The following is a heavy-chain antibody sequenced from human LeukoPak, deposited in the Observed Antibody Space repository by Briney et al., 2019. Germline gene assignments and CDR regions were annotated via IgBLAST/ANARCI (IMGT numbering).Heavy chain of an antibody. V-gene: IGHV3-7*05. J-gene: IGHJ5*02. D-gene: IGHD1-26*01. CDR3: ARGRGFRGNWFDP. CDR1: GFTFSTYW. Sequence: GGSLRLSCAASGFTFSTYWMSWVRQAPGKGLEWVANLKQDGSEKYYVDSLKGRFTISRDNAKNSLYLEMNSLRAEDTAVYYCARGRGFRGNWFDPWGQGTLVTVSS. CDR2: LKQDGSEK.